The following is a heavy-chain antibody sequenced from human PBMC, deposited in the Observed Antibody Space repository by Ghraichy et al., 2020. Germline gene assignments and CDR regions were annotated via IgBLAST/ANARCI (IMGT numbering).Heavy chain of an antibody. CDR1: GFTFSSYA. CDR3: AKLQSLSVVVVAAEDY. J-gene: IGHJ4*02. D-gene: IGHD2-15*01. CDR2: ISGSGGST. Sequence: GGSLRLSCAASGFTFSSYAMSWVRQAPGKGLEWVSAISGSGGSTYYADSVKGRFTISRDNSKNTLYLQMNSLRAEDTAVYYCAKLQSLSVVVVAAEDYWGQGTLVTVSS. V-gene: IGHV3-23*01.